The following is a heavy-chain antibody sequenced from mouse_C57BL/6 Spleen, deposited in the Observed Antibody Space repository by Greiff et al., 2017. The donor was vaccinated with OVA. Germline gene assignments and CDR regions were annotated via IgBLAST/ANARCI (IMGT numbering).Heavy chain of an antibody. J-gene: IGHJ2*01. V-gene: IGHV1-81*01. CDR3: ARRHGSFFDY. CDR1: GYTFTSYG. D-gene: IGHD1-1*01. Sequence: QVQLKESGAELARPGASVKLSCKASGYTFTSYGISWVKQRTGQGLEWIGEIYPRSGNTYYNEKFKGKATLTADKSSSTAYMELRSLTSEDSAVYFCARRHGSFFDYWGQGTTLTVSS. CDR2: IYPRSGNT.